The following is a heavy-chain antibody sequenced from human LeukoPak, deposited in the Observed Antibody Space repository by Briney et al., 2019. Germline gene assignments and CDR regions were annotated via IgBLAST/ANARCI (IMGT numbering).Heavy chain of an antibody. J-gene: IGHJ3*02. CDR1: GYTFTGYY. Sequence: GASVKVSCKASGYTFTGYYMHWVRQAPGQGLEWMGWINTNSGGTNYAQKFQGWVTMTRDTSISTACMELSRLRSDDTAVYYCARGPYSSGIPLDAFDIWGQGTMVTVSS. CDR3: ARGPYSSGIPLDAFDI. D-gene: IGHD6-19*01. V-gene: IGHV1-2*04. CDR2: INTNSGGT.